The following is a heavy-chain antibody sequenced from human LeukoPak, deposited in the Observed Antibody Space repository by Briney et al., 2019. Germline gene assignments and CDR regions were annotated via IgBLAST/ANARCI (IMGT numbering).Heavy chain of an antibody. CDR2: IYHSGST. CDR1: GDSISSYY. J-gene: IGHJ4*02. V-gene: IGHV4-59*01. CDR3: ATGYSSTWYYFDY. D-gene: IGHD6-13*01. Sequence: SETLSLTCTVSGDSISSYYWSWIRQPPGKGLEWIGYIYHSGSTNYNPSLKSRVTISADTSKDQFSLKLASVTAADTAVFYCATGYSSTWYYFDYWGQGTLVTVSS.